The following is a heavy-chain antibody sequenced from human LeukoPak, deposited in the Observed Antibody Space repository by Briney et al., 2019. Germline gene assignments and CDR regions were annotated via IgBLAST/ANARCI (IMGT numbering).Heavy chain of an antibody. Sequence: GGSLRHSCAASGFTFSAFAMHWVRQAPGKGLEWVAAISYDARNKYYAVSVRGRFTISRDNSRNTLFLQLNSLKAEDTAVYFCARGTTDIVADISDAFDIWGQGSVVTVSS. J-gene: IGHJ3*02. V-gene: IGHV3-30*04. D-gene: IGHD5-12*01. CDR1: GFTFSAFA. CDR2: ISYDARNK. CDR3: ARGTTDIVADISDAFDI.